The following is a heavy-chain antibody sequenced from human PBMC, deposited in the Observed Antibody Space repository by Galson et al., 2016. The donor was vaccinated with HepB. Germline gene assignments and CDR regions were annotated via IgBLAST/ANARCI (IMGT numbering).Heavy chain of an antibody. CDR2: IRPDGSEK. CDR1: GFTFSYYW. CDR3: ARRNCSAGACYSASYKCFDS. D-gene: IGHD2-15*01. Sequence: SLRLSCADSGFTFSYYWMTWVRQAPGKGLEWVANIRPDGSEKYFVDSVKGRFTISRDNANNSLYLQMNSLRADDTAIYYCARRNCSAGACYSASYKCFDSWGQGTLVTVSS. J-gene: IGHJ4*02. V-gene: IGHV3-7*01.